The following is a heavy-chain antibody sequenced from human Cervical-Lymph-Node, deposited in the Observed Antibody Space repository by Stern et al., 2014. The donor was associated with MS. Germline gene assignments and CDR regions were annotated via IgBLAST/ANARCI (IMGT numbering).Heavy chain of an antibody. CDR2: IYWDDDK. CDR1: GFSLSTNDVG. Sequence: QVPLQESGPTLVKPTQTLTLTCTFSGFSLSTNDVGVGWIRQPPGEALEWLALIYWDDDKRYSPSLSSRLTITKDTSKNQVVLTMTNMDPVDTATYYCAHSLYSRSIFDIWGQGTLVSVSP. J-gene: IGHJ3*02. CDR3: AHSLYSRSIFDI. D-gene: IGHD3-22*01. V-gene: IGHV2-5*02.